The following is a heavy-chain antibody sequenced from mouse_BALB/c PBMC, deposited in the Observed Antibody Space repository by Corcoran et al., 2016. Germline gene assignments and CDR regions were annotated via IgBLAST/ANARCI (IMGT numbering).Heavy chain of an antibody. V-gene: IGHV9-3-1*01. Sequence: QIQLVQSGPELKKPGETVKISCKASGYTFTNYGMNWVKQGPGKGLKWMGWINTYTGEPTYADDVNGRFACSLETAASTSYLQINNLKNEDTSTSCCARTLITTVVLDCGGQGTTLTVSS. D-gene: IGHD1-1*01. CDR2: INTYTGEP. CDR1: GYTFTNYG. J-gene: IGHJ2*01. CDR3: ARTLITTVVLDC.